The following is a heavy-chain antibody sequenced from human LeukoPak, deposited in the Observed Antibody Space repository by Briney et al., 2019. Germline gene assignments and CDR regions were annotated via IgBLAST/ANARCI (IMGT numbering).Heavy chain of an antibody. CDR3: VGHYGPGPV. CDR2: IHPNSGDT. D-gene: IGHD3-10*01. Sequence: ASVKVSCKGSGYTFTDHHVHWARQAPGQGLEWMGRIHPNSGDTDYSQKFQGRATITRDTSITTAYMELTGLKSDDTAVYYCVGHYGPGPVWGQGTLVTVS. J-gene: IGHJ4*02. CDR1: GYTFTDHH. V-gene: IGHV1-2*06.